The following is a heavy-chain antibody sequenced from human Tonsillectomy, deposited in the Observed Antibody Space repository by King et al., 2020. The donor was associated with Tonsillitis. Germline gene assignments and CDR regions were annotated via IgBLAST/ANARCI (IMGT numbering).Heavy chain of an antibody. V-gene: IGHV3-21*01. Sequence: VQLVESGGGLVKPGGSLRLSCAASGFTFSSYTMNWVRQAPGKGLEWVSSISSSSSYIFYADSVKGRFTISRDNAKNSLYLQMNSLRAEDTAVYYCARGYYYDSSGYGYWGQGTLVTVSS. CDR3: ARGYYYDSSGYGY. J-gene: IGHJ4*02. CDR1: GFTFSSYT. D-gene: IGHD3-22*01. CDR2: ISSSSSYI.